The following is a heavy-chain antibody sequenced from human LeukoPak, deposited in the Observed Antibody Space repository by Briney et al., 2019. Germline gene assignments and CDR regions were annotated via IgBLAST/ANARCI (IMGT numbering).Heavy chain of an antibody. D-gene: IGHD3-22*01. V-gene: IGHV3-30*03. J-gene: IGHJ4*02. CDR3: ARDFSYDGTGYQDY. CDR1: GFTFSTYG. Sequence: GGSLRLSCAASGFTFSTYGMHWVCQAPGKGLEWVAVISYDGSKKNYADSVKGRFTISRDNSKDTLLLQMNSLTSEDTSVYYCARDFSYDGTGYQDYWGQGTLVTVSS. CDR2: ISYDGSKK.